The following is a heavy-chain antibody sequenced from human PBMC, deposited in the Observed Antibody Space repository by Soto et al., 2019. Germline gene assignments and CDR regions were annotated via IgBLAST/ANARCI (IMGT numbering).Heavy chain of an antibody. J-gene: IGHJ6*02. D-gene: IGHD3-16*01. V-gene: IGHV1-18*01. CDR3: ARDQSFDRTYYYGIDV. Sequence: QVQLVQSGAEVKKPGASVRVSCKSSGYPFTHYGITWIRQAPGQGLEWMGWISPFNGNTNYGQTLQGRVTLTTDTSTSTFYMELRSLRSDDTAVYYCARDQSFDRTYYYGIDVWGQGTTVTVSS. CDR2: ISPFNGNT. CDR1: GYPFTHYG.